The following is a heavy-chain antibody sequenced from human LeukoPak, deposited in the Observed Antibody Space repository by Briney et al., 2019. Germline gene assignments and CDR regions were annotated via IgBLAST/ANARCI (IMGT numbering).Heavy chain of an antibody. D-gene: IGHD3-10*01. CDR3: ARGAYGSGTYHDFDI. CDR1: GFTFSSYG. CDR2: IWYDGSNR. Sequence: GGSLRLSCAASGFTFSSYGMHWVRQAPGKGLEWVAVIWYDGSNRNYVDSVKGRFTISRDNSKNTLYLQMNSLRAEDTAVYYCARGAYGSGTYHDFDIWGQGTMVTVSS. V-gene: IGHV3-33*01. J-gene: IGHJ3*02.